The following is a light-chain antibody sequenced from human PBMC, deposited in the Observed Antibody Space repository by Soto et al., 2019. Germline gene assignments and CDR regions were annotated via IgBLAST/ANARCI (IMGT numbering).Light chain of an antibody. V-gene: IGKV1-39*01. J-gene: IGKJ1*01. CDR2: AAS. CDR3: QQSYST. Sequence: DIQITRSPSSLSSSVGDRVAITCRASQSISSYLNWYQQKPGKAPKLLIYAASSLQSGVPSRCSGSGSGTDFTLTISSLQPEDFATYYCQQSYSTFGQGTKVDIK. CDR1: QSISSY.